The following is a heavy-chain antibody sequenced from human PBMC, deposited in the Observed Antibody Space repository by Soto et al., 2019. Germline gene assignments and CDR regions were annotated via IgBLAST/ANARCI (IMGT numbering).Heavy chain of an antibody. J-gene: IGHJ4*02. CDR1: VCSFSGDV. CDR2: INHSGST. V-gene: IGHV4-34*01. CDR3: ARSARGDY. Sequence: SETLGLSCACSVCSFSGDVCGWIRQPAGKGLEWIGEINHSGSTNYNPSLKSRVTISVDTSKNQFSLKLSSVTAADTAVYYCARSARGDYWGQGTLVTVSS.